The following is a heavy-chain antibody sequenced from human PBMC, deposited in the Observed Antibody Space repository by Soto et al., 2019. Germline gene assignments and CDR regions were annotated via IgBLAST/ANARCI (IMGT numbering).Heavy chain of an antibody. CDR3: ARRYGGGFDY. Sequence: QVQLLESGPGLVKPSEILSLTCTVSGGSISSYYWSWIRQPPGKGLEWIGYIYSSGSTNYNPSLKSRVTISVDTSKNQFSLKLSSVTAADTAVYYCARRYGGGFDYWGQGTLVTVSS. V-gene: IGHV4-59*08. J-gene: IGHJ4*02. D-gene: IGHD3-10*01. CDR1: GGSISSYY. CDR2: IYSSGST.